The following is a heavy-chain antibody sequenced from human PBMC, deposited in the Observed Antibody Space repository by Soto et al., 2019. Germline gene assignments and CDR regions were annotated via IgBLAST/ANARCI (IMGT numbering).Heavy chain of an antibody. CDR3: ARGGAPIDY. CDR1: GYTFANFG. Sequence: ASVKVSCKASGYTFANFGISWVRQAPGQGLEWMGWISAYNGNTNYAQKFQGRVTMTTDTSTSTAYMEVRSLRFDDTAVYYCARGGAPIDYWAQGTLVTVSS. J-gene: IGHJ4*02. V-gene: IGHV1-18*01. CDR2: ISAYNGNT. D-gene: IGHD3-16*01.